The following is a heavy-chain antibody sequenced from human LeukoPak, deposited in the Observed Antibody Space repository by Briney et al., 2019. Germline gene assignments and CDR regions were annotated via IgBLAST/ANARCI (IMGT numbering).Heavy chain of an antibody. Sequence: PSETLSLTCAVYGGSFSGYYWSWIRQPPGKGLEWIGEINHSGSTNYNPSLKSRVTISVGTSKNQFSLKLSSVTAADTAVYYCARCYYYGSGSYYRYYYGMDVWGQGTTVTVSS. CDR3: ARCYYYGSGSYYRYYYGMDV. D-gene: IGHD3-10*01. CDR1: GGSFSGYY. V-gene: IGHV4-34*01. CDR2: INHSGST. J-gene: IGHJ6*02.